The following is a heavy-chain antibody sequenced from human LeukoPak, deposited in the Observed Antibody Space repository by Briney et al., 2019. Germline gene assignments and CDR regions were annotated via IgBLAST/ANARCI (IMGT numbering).Heavy chain of an antibody. CDR1: GGSISSGGYY. J-gene: IGHJ4*02. D-gene: IGHD2-21*02. CDR3: ARGGRDCGGDCYFDY. CDR2: IYYSGST. V-gene: IGHV4-61*08. Sequence: PSETLSLTCTVSGGSISSGGYYWSWIRQPPGKGLEWIGYIYYSGSTNYNPSLKSRVTISVDTSKNQFSLKLSSVTAADTAVYYCARGGRDCGGDCYFDYWGQGTLVTVSS.